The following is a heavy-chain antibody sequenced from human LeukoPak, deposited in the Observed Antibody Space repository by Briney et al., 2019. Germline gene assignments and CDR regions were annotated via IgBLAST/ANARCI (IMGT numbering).Heavy chain of an antibody. CDR3: ASNVEMATIPDY. J-gene: IGHJ4*02. CDR1: GFTFSTYW. D-gene: IGHD5-24*01. CDR2: IKQDGSEK. Sequence: GGSLRLSCAASGFTFSTYWMSWVRQAPGKGLEWVANIKQDGSEKYYVDSVKGRFTISRDNAKNSLYLQMNSLRAEDTAVYYCASNVEMATIPDYWGQGTLVTVSS. V-gene: IGHV3-7*01.